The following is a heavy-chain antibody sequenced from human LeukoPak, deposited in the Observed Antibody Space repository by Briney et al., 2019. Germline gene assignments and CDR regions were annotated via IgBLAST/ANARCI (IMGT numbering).Heavy chain of an antibody. Sequence: GGSLRLSCTASGFTFGDYAMSWVRQAPGKGLEWVGFIRSKAYGGTTEYAASVKGRFTISRDDSKSIAYLQMNSLKTEDTVVYYCTRFSSSWTPQLYYFDYWGQGTLVTVSS. CDR1: GFTFGDYA. J-gene: IGHJ4*02. CDR2: IRSKAYGGTT. CDR3: TRFSSSWTPQLYYFDY. V-gene: IGHV3-49*04. D-gene: IGHD6-13*01.